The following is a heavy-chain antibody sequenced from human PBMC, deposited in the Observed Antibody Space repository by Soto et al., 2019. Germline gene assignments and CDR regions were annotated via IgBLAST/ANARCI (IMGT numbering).Heavy chain of an antibody. J-gene: IGHJ3*02. Sequence: GASVKVSCKASGYTFTSYGISWVRQAPRQGLEWMGWISAYNGNTNYAQKLQGRVTMTTDTSTSTAYMELRSLRSDDTAVYYCARVIYDSSGYYHLGAFDIWGQGTMVTVSS. CDR1: GYTFTSYG. V-gene: IGHV1-18*01. CDR2: ISAYNGNT. D-gene: IGHD3-22*01. CDR3: ARVIYDSSGYYHLGAFDI.